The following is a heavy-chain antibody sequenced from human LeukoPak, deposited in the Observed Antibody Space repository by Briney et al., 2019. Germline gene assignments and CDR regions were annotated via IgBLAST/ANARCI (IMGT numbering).Heavy chain of an antibody. J-gene: IGHJ4*02. CDR3: AKVVPAGGYYFDH. CDR1: GGSISSYY. Sequence: SETLSLTCTVSGGSISSYYWSWIRQPPGKGLEWIGYIYYSGSTNYNPSLKSRVTISVDTSKNQFSLKLSSVTAADTAVYYCAKVVPAGGYYFDHWGQGTLVTVSS. CDR2: IYYSGST. V-gene: IGHV4-59*01. D-gene: IGHD2-2*01.